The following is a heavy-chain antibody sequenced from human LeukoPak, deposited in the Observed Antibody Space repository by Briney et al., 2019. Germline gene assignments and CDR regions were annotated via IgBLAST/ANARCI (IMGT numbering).Heavy chain of an antibody. CDR2: IIPIFGTA. V-gene: IGHV1-69*13. CDR1: GGTFSSYA. D-gene: IGHD6-13*01. CDR3: ARRMEEQQLGANWFDP. Sequence: GASVKVSCKASGGTFSSYAISWVRQAPGQGLEWMGGIIPIFGTANYAQKFQGRVTITADESTSTAYMELRSLRSDDTAVYYCARRMEEQQLGANWFDPWGQGTLVTVSS. J-gene: IGHJ5*02.